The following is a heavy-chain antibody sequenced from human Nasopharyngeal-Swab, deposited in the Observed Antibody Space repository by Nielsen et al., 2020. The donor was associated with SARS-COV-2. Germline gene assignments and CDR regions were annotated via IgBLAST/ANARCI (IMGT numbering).Heavy chain of an antibody. D-gene: IGHD6-13*01. V-gene: IGHV3-15*01. CDR1: GFTFSNAW. CDR3: TTTLGYSSSWYFDY. Sequence: GESLKISCAASGFTFSNAWMSWVRQAPGKGLEWVGRIKSKTDGRTTDYAAPVKGRFTISRDDSKNTLYLQMNSLKTEDTAVYYCTTTLGYSSSWYFDYWGQGTLVTVSS. CDR2: IKSKTDGRTT. J-gene: IGHJ4*02.